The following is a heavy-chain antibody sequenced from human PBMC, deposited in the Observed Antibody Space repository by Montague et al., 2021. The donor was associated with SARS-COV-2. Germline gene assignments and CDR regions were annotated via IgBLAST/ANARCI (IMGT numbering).Heavy chain of an antibody. V-gene: IGHV3-53*01. CDR3: PRVYGDHNYYYGMDV. CDR1: GFTVSRNY. CDR2: IYSGGST. J-gene: IGHJ6*02. Sequence: SLRLSCAASGFTVSRNYMIWFRQAPGKGLEWVSVIYSGGSTYYAHSVKGRFTISRDNSKNTRYLQMNNLSAEDTAVYYCPRVYGDHNYYYGMDVWGQGTTVTVSS. D-gene: IGHD4-17*01.